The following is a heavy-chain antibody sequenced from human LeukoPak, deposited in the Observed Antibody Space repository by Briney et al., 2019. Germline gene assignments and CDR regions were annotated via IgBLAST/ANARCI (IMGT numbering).Heavy chain of an antibody. J-gene: IGHJ6*02. V-gene: IGHV4-31*03. CDR3: ARGSAAAGTGHYYYGMDV. D-gene: IGHD6-13*01. CDR1: GGSISSGGYY. CDR2: IYYSGST. Sequence: SETLSLTCTVSGGSISSGGYYWSWIRQHPGKGLEWIGYIYYSGSTYYNPSLKSRVTISVDTSKNQFSLKLSSVTAADTAVYYCARGSAAAGTGHYYYGMDVWGQGTTVTVSS.